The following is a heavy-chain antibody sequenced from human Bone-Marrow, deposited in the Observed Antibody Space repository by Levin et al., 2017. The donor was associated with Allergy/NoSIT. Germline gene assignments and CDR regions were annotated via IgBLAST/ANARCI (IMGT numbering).Heavy chain of an antibody. V-gene: IGHV3-30*18. J-gene: IGHJ4*02. CDR2: ISYVGSSK. Sequence: GGSLRLSCAASGFTFSRFAMHWVRQAPGKGLEWVAVISYVGSSKYYVDSVKGRFTISRDSSKNTLYLQMNSLRTNDTAIYYCAKSTGRDGFDYWGQGTLVTVSS. CDR1: GFTFSRFA. CDR3: AKSTGRDGFDY. D-gene: IGHD5-24*01.